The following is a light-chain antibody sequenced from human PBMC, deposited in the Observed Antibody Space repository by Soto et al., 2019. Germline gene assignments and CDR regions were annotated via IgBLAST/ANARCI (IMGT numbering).Light chain of an antibody. V-gene: IGLV2-14*01. CDR3: SSYTSSSTLGV. J-gene: IGLJ1*01. CDR2: DVS. CDR1: SSDVGGYNY. Sequence: QSVLTQPASVSGSPGQSITISCTGTSSDVGGYNYVSWYQQHPGKAPKLMIYDVSNRPSGGSNRFSGSKSGNTASLTISGLQAEDEADYYCSSYTSSSTLGVFGTGTKLTVL.